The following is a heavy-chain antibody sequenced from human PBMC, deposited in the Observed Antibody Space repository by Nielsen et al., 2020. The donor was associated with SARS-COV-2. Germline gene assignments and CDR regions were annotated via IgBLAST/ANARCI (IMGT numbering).Heavy chain of an antibody. V-gene: IGHV3-7*01. CDR3: ARDLPYSSGWSGDYFDY. CDR1: GFTFSSYW. CDR2: IKQDGSNK. D-gene: IGHD6-19*01. Sequence: GESLKISCAASGFTFSSYWMSWVRQAPGKGLEWVANIKQDGSNKYYADSVKGRFTISRDNSKNTLYLQMNSLRAEDTAVYYCARDLPYSSGWSGDYFDYWGQGTLVTVSS. J-gene: IGHJ4*02.